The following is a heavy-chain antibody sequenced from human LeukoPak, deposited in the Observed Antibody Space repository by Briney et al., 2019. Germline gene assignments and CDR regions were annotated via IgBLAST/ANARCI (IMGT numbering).Heavy chain of an antibody. D-gene: IGHD6-19*01. J-gene: IGHJ6*02. CDR3: ARGRSGWHYYYGMDV. CDR1: GGSISSSSYY. Sequence: PSETLSLTCTVSGGSISSSSYYWGWIRQPPGKGLEWIGYIYYSGSTNYNPSLKSRVTISVDTSKNQFSLKLSSVTAADTAVYYCARGRSGWHYYYGMDVWGQGTTVTVSS. CDR2: IYYSGST. V-gene: IGHV4-61*05.